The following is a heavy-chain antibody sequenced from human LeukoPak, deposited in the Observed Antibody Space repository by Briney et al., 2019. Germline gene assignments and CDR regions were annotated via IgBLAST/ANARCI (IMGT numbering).Heavy chain of an antibody. V-gene: IGHV1-46*01. Sequence: ASVKVSCKASGYTFTSYYMHWVGQGTGQGREGMGVINPSGGSTSYAQKFQGRVTMTRDTSTSTVYMEMSSLRSEDTAVYSCARCPDYGDYNWFDPLGQGTLVTVSS. CDR3: ARCPDYGDYNWFDP. CDR1: GYTFTSYY. J-gene: IGHJ5*02. D-gene: IGHD4-17*01. CDR2: INPSGGST.